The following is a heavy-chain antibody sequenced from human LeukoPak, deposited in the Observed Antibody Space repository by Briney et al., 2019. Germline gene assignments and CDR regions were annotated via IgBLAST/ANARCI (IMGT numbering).Heavy chain of an antibody. Sequence: SETLSLTCTVSGGSISSYYWSWIRQPPGKGLECIGYIYNSGSTNYNPSLKSRVTISVDTSKNQFSLEVSSVTAADTAVYYCARRFDPWGAGMDVWGQGTTVTVSS. CDR1: GGSISSYY. J-gene: IGHJ6*02. V-gene: IGHV4-59*08. D-gene: IGHD7-27*01. CDR3: ARRFDPWGAGMDV. CDR2: IYNSGST.